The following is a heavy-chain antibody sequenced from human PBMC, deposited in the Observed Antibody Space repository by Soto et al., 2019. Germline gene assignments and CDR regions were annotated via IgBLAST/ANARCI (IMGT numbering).Heavy chain of an antibody. D-gene: IGHD6-13*01. J-gene: IGHJ4*02. Sequence: SETLSLTCTVSGGSISSNYWTWIRQPPGKGLEWIGYVYNSGSTNYNPSLKSRVTTSEDTSKSQFSLKVNSMTAADTAVYYCARYRREAVAGYTLDNWGQGILVTV. V-gene: IGHV4-59*01. CDR2: VYNSGST. CDR1: GGSISSNY. CDR3: ARYRREAVAGYTLDN.